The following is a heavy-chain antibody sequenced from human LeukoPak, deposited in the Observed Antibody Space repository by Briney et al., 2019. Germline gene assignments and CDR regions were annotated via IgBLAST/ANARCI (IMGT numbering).Heavy chain of an antibody. D-gene: IGHD3-10*01. V-gene: IGHV1-2*02. Sequence: ASVKVSCKASGYTFTGYYMHWVRQAPGQGLEWMGWINPNSGGTNYAQKFQGRVTMTRDTSISTAYMELSRLRSEDTAVYYCARGPRPDYYGSGSYWVWFDPWGQGTLVIVSS. CDR3: ARGPRPDYYGSGSYWVWFDP. CDR2: INPNSGGT. J-gene: IGHJ5*02. CDR1: GYTFTGYY.